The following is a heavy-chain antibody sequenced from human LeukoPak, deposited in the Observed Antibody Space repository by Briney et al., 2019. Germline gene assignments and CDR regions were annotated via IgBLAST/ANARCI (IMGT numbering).Heavy chain of an antibody. CDR2: IYTSGST. CDR1: GGSISSYY. J-gene: IGHJ4*02. CDR3: ASSITGTDFYFDY. Sequence: AETLSLTCTVSGGSISSYYWSWIRQPAGKGLEWIGRIYTSGSTNYNPSLKSRVTMSVDTSKNQFPLKLSSVTAADTAVYYCASSITGTDFYFDYWGQGTLVTVSS. D-gene: IGHD1-20*01. V-gene: IGHV4-4*07.